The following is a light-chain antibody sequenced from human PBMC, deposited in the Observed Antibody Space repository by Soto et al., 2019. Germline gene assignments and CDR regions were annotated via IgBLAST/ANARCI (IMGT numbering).Light chain of an antibody. J-gene: IGKJ1*01. CDR2: AAS. CDR3: QQSYSTPET. Sequence: DIQMTQSPSSLSASVGDRVTITCRASQSISTYLNWYQQKPGEAHQLLIYAASSLQSGVPSRFSGSGSGTDFTLTISSLQPEDFATYYCQQSYSTPETFGQGTKVEIK. CDR1: QSISTY. V-gene: IGKV1-39*01.